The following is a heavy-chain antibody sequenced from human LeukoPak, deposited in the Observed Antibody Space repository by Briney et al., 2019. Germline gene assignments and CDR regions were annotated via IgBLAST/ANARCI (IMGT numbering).Heavy chain of an antibody. CDR2: IYYSGST. CDR1: GGSISSSSYY. J-gene: IGHJ6*03. V-gene: IGHV4-39*07. Sequence: PSETLSLTCTVSGGSISSSSYYWGWIRQPPGKGLEWIGSIYYSGSTYYNPSLKSRVTISVDTSKNQFSLKLSSVTAADTAVYYCARVNSGYEAHYYYYYMDVWGKGTTVTVSS. CDR3: ARVNSGYEAHYYYYYMDV. D-gene: IGHD5-12*01.